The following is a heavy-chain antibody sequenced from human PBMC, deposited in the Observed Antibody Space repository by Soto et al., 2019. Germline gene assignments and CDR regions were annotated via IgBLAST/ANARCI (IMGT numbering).Heavy chain of an antibody. Sequence: SETLSLTCAVSGASISSGGYSWSWIRQPPGKGLEWIGYIYHSGSTYYNPSLKSRVNISVDRSKNQISLKLSSVTAAETAMKYCARGGLSVEQSPYYYYYGMDVWGQGTLVTVS. CDR1: GASISSGGYS. CDR3: ARGGLSVEQSPYYYYYGMDV. V-gene: IGHV4-30-2*01. J-gene: IGHJ6*02. CDR2: IYHSGST. D-gene: IGHD6-19*01.